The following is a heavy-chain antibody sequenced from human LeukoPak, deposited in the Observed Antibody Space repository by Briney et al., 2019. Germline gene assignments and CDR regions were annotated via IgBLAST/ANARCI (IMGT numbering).Heavy chain of an antibody. CDR1: DFTFSNYA. J-gene: IGHJ4*02. Sequence: GGSLRLSCAAFDFTFSNYAMSWVRQSPGKGLEWVSAINDSGGSTYYADSVKGRFTISRDNSKNTLYLQMNSLRAEDTAVYYCAKPAISSRGWYYDYWGQGTLVTVSS. D-gene: IGHD6-19*01. CDR2: INDSGGST. V-gene: IGHV3-23*01. CDR3: AKPAISSRGWYYDY.